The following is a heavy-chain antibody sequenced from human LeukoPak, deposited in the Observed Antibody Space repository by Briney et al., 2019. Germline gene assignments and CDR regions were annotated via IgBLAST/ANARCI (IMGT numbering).Heavy chain of an antibody. CDR2: ISSSSSYI. J-gene: IGHJ4*02. CDR3: ARDRGSGYYSDNYFDY. V-gene: IGHV3-21*01. Sequence: PGGSLRLSCAASGFTFSSYSMNWFRQAPGKGLEWVSSISSSSSYIYYADSVKGRFTISRDNAKNSLYLQMNSLRAEDTAVYYCARDRGSGYYSDNYFDYWGQGTLVTVSS. D-gene: IGHD3-22*01. CDR1: GFTFSSYS.